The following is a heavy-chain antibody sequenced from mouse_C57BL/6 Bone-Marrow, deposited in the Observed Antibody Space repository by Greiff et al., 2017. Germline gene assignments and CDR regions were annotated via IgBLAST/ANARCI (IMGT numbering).Heavy chain of an antibody. CDR2: IHPNSGST. D-gene: IGHD2-2*01. J-gene: IGHJ1*03. V-gene: IGHV1-64*01. Sequence: QVQLQQPGAELVKPGASVKLSCKASGYTFTSYWMHWVKQRPGQGLEWIGMIHPNSGSTNYTEKFKSKATLTVDKSSSTAYMQLSSLTSEDSAVYYCLGYADWYFDVWGTGTTVTVSS. CDR1: GYTFTSYW. CDR3: LGYADWYFDV.